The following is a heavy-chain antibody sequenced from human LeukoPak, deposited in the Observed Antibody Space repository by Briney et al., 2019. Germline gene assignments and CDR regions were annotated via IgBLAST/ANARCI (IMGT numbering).Heavy chain of an antibody. D-gene: IGHD2-2*01. J-gene: IGHJ2*01. CDR3: GRGDCSSTSCYLFDWYFDL. CDR2: IIPILGIA. Sequence: SVKVSCKASGGTFSSYAISWVRQAPGQGLEWMGRIIPILGIANYAQKFQGRVTITADKSTSTAYMELRSLRSEDTAVYYCGRGDCSSTSCYLFDWYFDLWGRGTLVTVSS. V-gene: IGHV1-69*04. CDR1: GGTFSSYA.